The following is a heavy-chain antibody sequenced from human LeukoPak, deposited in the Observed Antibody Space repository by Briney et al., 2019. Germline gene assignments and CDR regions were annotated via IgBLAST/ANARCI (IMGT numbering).Heavy chain of an antibody. CDR1: GFSFSSQW. V-gene: IGHV3-7*01. CDR2: IKEDGSEK. CDR3: ARDVSGYSYGYDY. D-gene: IGHD5-18*01. Sequence: GGSLRLSCVVSGFSFSSQWMSWVRQAPGKGLEWVANIKEDGSEKYYVDSVKGRFTISRDNAERSLYLQMNSLRAEDTAVYYCARDVSGYSYGYDYWGQGTLVTVSS. J-gene: IGHJ4*02.